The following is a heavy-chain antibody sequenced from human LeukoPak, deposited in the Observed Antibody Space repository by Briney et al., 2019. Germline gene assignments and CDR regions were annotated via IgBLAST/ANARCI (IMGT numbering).Heavy chain of an antibody. CDR2: ISYDGSNK. V-gene: IGHV3-30*18. J-gene: IGHJ4*02. CDR1: GFTFSSYG. D-gene: IGHD6-19*01. Sequence: GRSLRLSCAASGFTFSSYGMHWVRQAPGKGLEWVAVISYDGSNKYYADSVKGRFTISRDNSKNTPYLQMNSLRAEDTAVYYCAKDFGSGWFYWGQGTLVTVSS. CDR3: AKDFGSGWFY.